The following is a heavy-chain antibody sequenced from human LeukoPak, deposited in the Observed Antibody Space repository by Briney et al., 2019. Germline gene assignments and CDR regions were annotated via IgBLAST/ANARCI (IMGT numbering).Heavy chain of an antibody. V-gene: IGHV3-30*12. CDR1: GFTFRSYG. CDR3: AKPRISAITNSFDY. J-gene: IGHJ4*02. Sequence: GGSLRLSCAASGFTFRSYGMHWVRQAPGKGLEWVAVISYDGSNKYYADSVKGRFTISRDNSKNTLYLQMNSLRAEDTAVYYCAKPRISAITNSFDYWGQGILVTVSS. CDR2: ISYDGSNK. D-gene: IGHD2-2*01.